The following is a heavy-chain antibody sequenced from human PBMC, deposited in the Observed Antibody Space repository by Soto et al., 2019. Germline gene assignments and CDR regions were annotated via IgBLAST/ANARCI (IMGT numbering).Heavy chain of an antibody. CDR3: AKDGSTVITYWYFDL. J-gene: IGHJ2*01. CDR1: GFTFSSYG. V-gene: IGHV3-30*18. D-gene: IGHD4-17*01. Sequence: SLRLSCAASGFTFSSYGMHWVRQAPGKGLEWVAVISYDGSNKYSADSVKGRFTISRDNSKNTLYLQMNSLRAEDTAVYYCAKDGSTVITYWYFDLWGRGTLVTVSS. CDR2: ISYDGSNK.